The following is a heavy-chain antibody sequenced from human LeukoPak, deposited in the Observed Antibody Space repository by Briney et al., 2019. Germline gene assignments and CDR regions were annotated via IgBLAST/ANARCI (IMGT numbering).Heavy chain of an antibody. D-gene: IGHD6-13*01. V-gene: IGHV1-8*01. CDR2: MNPNSGNA. CDR1: GYSFTSGD. J-gene: IGHJ4*02. Sequence: ASVKVSCKASGYSFTSGDINWVRQATRQGLEWMGWMNPNSGNAGYAQKFQGRVTMMWVTSISTAYMALNIRSSHDTAVYYCARGRSSWYVFDYWGQGTLVTVS. CDR3: ARGRSSWYVFDY.